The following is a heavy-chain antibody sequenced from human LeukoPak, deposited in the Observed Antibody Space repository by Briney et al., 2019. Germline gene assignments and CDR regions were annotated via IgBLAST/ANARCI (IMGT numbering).Heavy chain of an antibody. D-gene: IGHD1-7*01. V-gene: IGHV1-2*02. Sequence: ASVKVSCKASGYTFAGYYMHWVRQAPGQGLEWMGWINPHSGGTNSAQKFQGRVTMTRDTSISTAYMELSRLRSDDTAVYYCASAFRRELDDTYTFDYWGQGTLVTVSS. CDR2: INPHSGGT. J-gene: IGHJ4*02. CDR1: GYTFAGYY. CDR3: ASAFRRELDDTYTFDY.